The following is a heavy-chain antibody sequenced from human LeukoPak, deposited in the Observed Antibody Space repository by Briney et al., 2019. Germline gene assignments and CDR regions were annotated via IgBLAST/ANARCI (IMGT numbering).Heavy chain of an antibody. CDR2: ISGSGGST. D-gene: IGHD4-11*01. Sequence: GGSLRLSCAASRFTFSSYAMSWVRQAPGKGLEWVSGISGSGGSTYYADSVKGRFTISRDNSKNTLYLQMNSLRAEDTAVYYCAKDRSITTPGDAFDIWGQGTMVTVSS. CDR3: AKDRSITTPGDAFDI. CDR1: RFTFSSYA. V-gene: IGHV3-23*01. J-gene: IGHJ3*02.